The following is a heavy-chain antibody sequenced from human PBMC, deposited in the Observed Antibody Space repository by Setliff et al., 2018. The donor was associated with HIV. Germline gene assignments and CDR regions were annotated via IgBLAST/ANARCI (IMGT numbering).Heavy chain of an antibody. CDR1: GGSISTGSYY. D-gene: IGHD6-19*01. Sequence: PSETLSLTCTVSGGSISTGSYYWSWIRQPAGKGLEWIGRVYSTGGTKYNPSLKSRVTISADTSKNQFSLKLSSVTAADTAVYFCARDYGSGWHSYYYLDVWGNGTTVTVSS. J-gene: IGHJ6*03. CDR3: ARDYGSGWHSYYYLDV. V-gene: IGHV4-61*02. CDR2: VYSTGGT.